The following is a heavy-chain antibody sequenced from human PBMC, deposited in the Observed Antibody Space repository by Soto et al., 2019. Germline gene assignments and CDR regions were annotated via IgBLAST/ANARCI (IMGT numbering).Heavy chain of an antibody. Sequence: PSETLSLTCTVSGASITYGGYSWSWIRQTQGKGLEWIGYINHLETTFYNPSFESRLTLSIDRAKNQFSLNLHSMSAADRAVYFCARGGGSDSFDYWGQGILVTVSS. CDR1: GASITYGGYS. CDR2: INHLETT. CDR3: ARGGGSDSFDY. D-gene: IGHD1-26*01. V-gene: IGHV4-30-2*01. J-gene: IGHJ4*02.